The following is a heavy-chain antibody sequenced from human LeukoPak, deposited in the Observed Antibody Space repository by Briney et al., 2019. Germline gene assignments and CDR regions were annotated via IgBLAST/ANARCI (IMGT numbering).Heavy chain of an antibody. V-gene: IGHV3-30-3*01. CDR1: GFTFSSYA. CDR2: TSYDGSNK. D-gene: IGHD1-26*01. J-gene: IGHJ4*02. Sequence: PGGSLRLSCAASGFTFSSYAMHWVRQAPGRGLEWVAVTSYDGSNKYYADSVKGRFTISRDNSKNTLYLQMNSLRAEDTAVYYCARDQSGSYSHWGQGTLVTVSS. CDR3: ARDQSGSYSH.